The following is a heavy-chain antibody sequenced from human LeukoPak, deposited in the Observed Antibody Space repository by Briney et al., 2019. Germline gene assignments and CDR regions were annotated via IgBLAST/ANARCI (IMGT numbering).Heavy chain of an antibody. CDR2: FSSDGSST. D-gene: IGHD3-10*01. V-gene: IGHV3-64D*06. Sequence: GGSLRLTCSASGFTFSSSAMYWVRQAPGKGLEYVSAFSSDGSSTFYADSVKGRFTISRDNSKNMLYLQMSSLRADDTAVYYCVRTLKYYGSGRGLFDSWGQGTLVTVSS. J-gene: IGHJ4*02. CDR1: GFTFSSSA. CDR3: VRTLKYYGSGRGLFDS.